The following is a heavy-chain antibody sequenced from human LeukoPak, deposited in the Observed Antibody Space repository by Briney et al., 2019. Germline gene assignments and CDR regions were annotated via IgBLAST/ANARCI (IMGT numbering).Heavy chain of an antibody. D-gene: IGHD4-23*01. J-gene: IGHJ4*02. V-gene: IGHV1-24*01. CDR1: GYTLTELS. CDR3: ATDLLSGNDY. CDR2: FDPEDGET. Sequence: ASVKVSCKVSGYTLTELSMHWVRQALGKGLEWMGGFDPEDGETIYPQKFQGRVTMTEDTSTDTAYMELSSLRSEDTAVYYCATDLLSGNDYWGQGTLVTVSS.